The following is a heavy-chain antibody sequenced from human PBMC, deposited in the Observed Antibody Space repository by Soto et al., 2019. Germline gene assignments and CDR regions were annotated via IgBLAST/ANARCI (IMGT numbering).Heavy chain of an antibody. CDR1: GGTFSSYA. V-gene: IGHV1-69*13. CDR2: IIPIFGTA. D-gene: IGHD6-19*01. Sequence: SVKVSCKASGGTFSSYAISWVRQAPGQGLEWMGGIIPIFGTANYAQKFQGRVTITADESTSTAYMELSSLRSEDTAVYYCAVWCSSVWFESMDVLGQGTTVTVS. J-gene: IGHJ6*02. CDR3: AVWCSSVWFESMDV.